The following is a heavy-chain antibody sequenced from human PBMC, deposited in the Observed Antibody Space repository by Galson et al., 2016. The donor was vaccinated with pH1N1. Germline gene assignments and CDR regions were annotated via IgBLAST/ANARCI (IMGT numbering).Heavy chain of an antibody. D-gene: IGHD6-19*01. V-gene: IGHV3-23*01. CDR2: ISGGGTI. J-gene: IGHJ4*02. CDR1: GFTFRSYA. Sequence: SLRLSCAVSGFTFRSYAMNWVRQAPGKGPEWVSVISGGGTIHYADSVRGRFTNSRDNSNNTVYLQMNSLRAEDTGVYYCAKDTRSGWSVVGGCMDHWGQGTLVSVSS. CDR3: AKDTRSGWSVVGGCMDH.